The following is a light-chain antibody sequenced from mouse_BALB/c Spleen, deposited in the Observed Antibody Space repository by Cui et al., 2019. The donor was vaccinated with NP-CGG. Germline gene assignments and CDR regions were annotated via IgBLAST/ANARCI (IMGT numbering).Light chain of an antibody. CDR3: ALWYNNHWV. J-gene: IGLJ1*01. V-gene: IGLV1*01. CDR2: NTN. Sequence: QAVATQESPLTTSPGETVTLTCRSSTGAITTNNYANWVQEKPDHLFTGLIGNTNNRAPCVPARFSGSLIGDKAARTITRAQTEDEAIYFCALWYNNHWVFGGGTKLTVL. CDR1: TGAITTNNY.